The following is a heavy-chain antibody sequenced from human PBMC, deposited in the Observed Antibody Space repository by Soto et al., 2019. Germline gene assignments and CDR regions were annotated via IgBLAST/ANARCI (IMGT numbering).Heavy chain of an antibody. Sequence: PGGSLMLSWAACGFTFISCTMNWVRHALEKGLEWVSYISSSSSTIYYADSVEGRFTISRDNAKNSLYLQMNSLRDEDTAVYYCASFLEWYYQRIRDYYYGIAVSRQGTTVTVST. CDR3: ASFLEWYYQRIRDYYYGIAV. V-gene: IGHV3-48*02. J-gene: IGHJ6*01. D-gene: IGHD3-3*01. CDR1: GFTFISCT. CDR2: ISSSSSTI.